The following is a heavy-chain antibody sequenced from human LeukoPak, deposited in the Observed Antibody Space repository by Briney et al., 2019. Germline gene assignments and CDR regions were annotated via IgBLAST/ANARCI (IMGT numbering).Heavy chain of an antibody. V-gene: IGHV3-33*05. CDR2: ISYDGNNK. CDR3: ATYYYDSSGYYPDAFDI. D-gene: IGHD3-22*01. CDR1: GCTFSTSG. J-gene: IGHJ3*02. Sequence: GGSLRLSCAASGCTFSTSGMHWVRQAPGKGLEWVAVISYDGNNKYYADSVKGRFTISRDNSKNTLYLQMNSLRAEDTAVYYCATYYYDSSGYYPDAFDIWGQGTMVTVSS.